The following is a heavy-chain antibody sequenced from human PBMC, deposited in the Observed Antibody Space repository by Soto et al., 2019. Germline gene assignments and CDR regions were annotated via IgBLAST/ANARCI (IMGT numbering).Heavy chain of an antibody. Sequence: EVQLLESGGGLVQAGGSLRLSCAASGFTFSSYAMSWVRQAPGKGLEWVSGISGSGDSTYYADSVKGRFTMARDNSNNTLYQQMNVLGADETAGYYCAKGVPGIAVAGTGSCQHLGQGTLVAVSS. D-gene: IGHD6-19*01. J-gene: IGHJ1*01. CDR2: ISGSGDST. CDR3: AKGVPGIAVAGTGSCQH. V-gene: IGHV3-23*01. CDR1: GFTFSSYA.